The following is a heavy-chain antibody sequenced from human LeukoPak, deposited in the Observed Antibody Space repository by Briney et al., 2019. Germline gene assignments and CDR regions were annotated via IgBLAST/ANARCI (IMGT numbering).Heavy chain of an antibody. J-gene: IGHJ4*02. D-gene: IGHD3-22*01. CDR1: GGSIRSYY. CDR3: ASGYYYRNDY. CDR2: IYYSGTT. Sequence: SETLSLTCSVSGGSIRSYYWSWIRQPPGKGLEYIGDIYYSGTTNYNPSLKSRVTISVDTSKNQFSLKLSSVTAADTAVYYCASGYYYRNDYWGQGTLVTVSS. V-gene: IGHV4-59*08.